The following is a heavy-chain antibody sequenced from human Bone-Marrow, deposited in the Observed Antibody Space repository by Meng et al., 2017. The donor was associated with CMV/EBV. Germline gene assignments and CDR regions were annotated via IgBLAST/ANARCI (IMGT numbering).Heavy chain of an antibody. V-gene: IGHV3-23*01. Sequence: GESLKISCAASGFTFSSYAMSWVRQAPGKGLEWVSAISGSGGSTYYADSVKGRFTISRDNSKNTLYLQMNSLRAEDTAVYYCAKGAQYYDILTPFDYWGQGTLVTVSS. CDR2: ISGSGGST. CDR1: GFTFSSYA. J-gene: IGHJ4*02. CDR3: AKGAQYYDILTPFDY. D-gene: IGHD3-9*01.